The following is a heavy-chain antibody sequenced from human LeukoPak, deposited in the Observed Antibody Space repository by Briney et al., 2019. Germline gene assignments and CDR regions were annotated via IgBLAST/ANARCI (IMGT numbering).Heavy chain of an antibody. Sequence: SETLSLTCTVSGGSFSSYYWSWIRQPPGKGLEWIGYIYYSGSTNYNPSLKSRVTISVDTSKNQFSLKLSSVAAADTAVYYCARGVSNGTNLNWVDPWGQGTLVTVSS. D-gene: IGHD1-1*01. J-gene: IGHJ5*02. CDR2: IYYSGST. CDR3: ARGVSNGTNLNWVDP. V-gene: IGHV4-59*01. CDR1: GGSFSSYY.